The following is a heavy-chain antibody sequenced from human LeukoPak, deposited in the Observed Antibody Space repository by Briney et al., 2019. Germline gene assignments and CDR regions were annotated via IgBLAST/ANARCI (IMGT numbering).Heavy chain of an antibody. CDR3: ARDYGGNSGQWSDY. Sequence: ASVKVSCKASGYTFTGYYMHWVRQAPGQGLEWMGWINPNSGGTNYAQKFQGRVTMTRDTSISTAYMELSRLRSDDTAVYYCARDYGGNSGQWSDYWGQGTLVTASS. CDR2: INPNSGGT. CDR1: GYTFTGYY. V-gene: IGHV1-2*02. D-gene: IGHD4-23*01. J-gene: IGHJ4*02.